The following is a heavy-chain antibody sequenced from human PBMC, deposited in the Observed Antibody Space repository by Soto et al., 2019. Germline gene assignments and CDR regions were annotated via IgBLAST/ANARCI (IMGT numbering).Heavy chain of an antibody. D-gene: IGHD3-3*01. CDR1: GFTFSSSA. CDR2: ISYDGSNK. Sequence: GGSLRLSCAASGFTFSSSAMHWVRQAPGKGLEWVAVISYDGSNKYYADSVKGRFTISRDNSKNTLYLQVNSLRAEDTAVYYCARDKRDLRFLEWSYYFDYWGQGTLVTLSS. CDR3: ARDKRDLRFLEWSYYFDY. J-gene: IGHJ4*02. V-gene: IGHV3-30-3*01.